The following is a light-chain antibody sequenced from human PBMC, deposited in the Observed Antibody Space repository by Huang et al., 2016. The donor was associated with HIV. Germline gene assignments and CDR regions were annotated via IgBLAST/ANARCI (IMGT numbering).Light chain of an antibody. Sequence: DIQLTQYPSYLSASVGDRVTITCQASQDISNYLNLFQQKPGKDPNLLITDASNLEIGVPSSFSGIGSGTDFTFTITSLQPEDIATYYCQQYDSLPLTFGGGTKVEIK. CDR3: QQYDSLPLT. J-gene: IGKJ4*01. V-gene: IGKV1-33*01. CDR1: QDISNY. CDR2: DAS.